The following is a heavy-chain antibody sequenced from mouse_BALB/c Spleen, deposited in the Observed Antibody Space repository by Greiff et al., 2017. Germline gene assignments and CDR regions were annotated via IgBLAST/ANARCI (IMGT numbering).Heavy chain of an antibody. CDR1: GFTFSSYG. V-gene: IGHV5-6*01. CDR2: ISSGGSYT. Sequence: EVKLVESGGDLVKPGGSLKLSCAASGFTFSSYGMSWVRQTPDKRLGWVATISSGGSYTYYPDSVKGRFTISRDNAKNTLYLQMSSLKSEDTAMYYCARSFITTVVAPYAMDYWGQGTSVTVSS. CDR3: ARSFITTVVAPYAMDY. D-gene: IGHD1-1*01. J-gene: IGHJ4*01.